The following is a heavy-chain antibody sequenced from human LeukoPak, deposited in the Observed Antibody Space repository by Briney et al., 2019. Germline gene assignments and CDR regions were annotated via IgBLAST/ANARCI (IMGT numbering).Heavy chain of an antibody. CDR1: GFTFSSYS. Sequence: GGSLRLSCAASGFTFSSYSMNWVRQAPGKGLEWVSSINSSSSYIYYADSVKGRFTISRDNAKNSLYLQMNSLRAEDTAVYYCARVGIWRYFDWLYTNIDYWGQGTLVTVSS. J-gene: IGHJ4*02. CDR2: INSSSSYI. V-gene: IGHV3-21*01. CDR3: ARVGIWRYFDWLYTNIDY. D-gene: IGHD3-9*01.